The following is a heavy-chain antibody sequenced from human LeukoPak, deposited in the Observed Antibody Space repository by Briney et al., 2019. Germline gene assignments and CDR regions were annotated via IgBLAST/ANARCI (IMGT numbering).Heavy chain of an antibody. CDR2: ISAYNGST. J-gene: IGHJ3*02. CDR1: GSTFTSYG. D-gene: IGHD3-22*01. Sequence: ASVTVSCKASGSTFTSYGISWLRQAPGPGLEGMGWISAYNGSTNYAQKLQGRVTMTTDTYTSTDYMELRSLRSDDTAVYYCAREPKTPLPQHRSGWRRAFDIWGQGTMVTVSS. CDR3: AREPKTPLPQHRSGWRRAFDI. V-gene: IGHV1-18*01.